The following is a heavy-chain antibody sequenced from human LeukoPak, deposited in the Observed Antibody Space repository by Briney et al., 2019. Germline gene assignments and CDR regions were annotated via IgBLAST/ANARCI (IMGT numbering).Heavy chain of an antibody. CDR3: LGVVPAAINYMDV. D-gene: IGHD2-2*02. V-gene: IGHV4-59*06. J-gene: IGHJ6*03. CDR1: DGSITNYD. Sequence: SETLSLTCTVSDGSITNYDWSWIRQPPGKGLEWIGYIYYSGSTYYNPSLKSRVTISVDTSKDQFSLKLSSVTAADTAVYYCLGVVPAAINYMDVWGKGTTVTVSS. CDR2: IYYSGST.